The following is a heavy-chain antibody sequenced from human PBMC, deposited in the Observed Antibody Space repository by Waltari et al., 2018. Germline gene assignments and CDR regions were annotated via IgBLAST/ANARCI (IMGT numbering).Heavy chain of an antibody. D-gene: IGHD1-26*01. J-gene: IGHJ4*02. V-gene: IGHV3-53*02. CDR3: ARVLSGSYYVDY. CDR2: IYSGGST. Sequence: EVQLVETGGDLIQPGGSLRLSCAASGFTVSSNYMSWVRQAPGKGLEWVSVIYSGGSTYYADSVKGRFTISRDNSENTLYLQMNSLRAEDTAVYYCARVLSGSYYVDYWGQGTLVTVSS. CDR1: GFTVSSNY.